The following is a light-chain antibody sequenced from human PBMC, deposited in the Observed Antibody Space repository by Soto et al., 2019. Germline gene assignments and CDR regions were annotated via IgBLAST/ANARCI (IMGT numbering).Light chain of an antibody. CDR1: TSDVGGHNY. CDR2: EVS. Sequence: QSALTQPPSASGSPGQSVTISCTGTTSDVGGHNYVSWYQQHPGKAPKLLIYEVSKRPSGVPDRFSGSKSGNTASLIVSGLQSDDEADYYCSSYAAISNLVFGGGTKFTVL. CDR3: SSYAAISNLV. J-gene: IGLJ3*02. V-gene: IGLV2-8*01.